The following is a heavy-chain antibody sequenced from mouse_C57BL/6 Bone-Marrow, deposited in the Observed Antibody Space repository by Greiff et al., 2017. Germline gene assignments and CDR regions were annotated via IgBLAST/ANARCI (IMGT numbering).Heavy chain of an antibody. V-gene: IGHV1-82*01. Sequence: VKLQESGPELVKPGASVKISCKASGYAFSSSWMNWVKQRPGKGLEWIGRIYPGDGDTNYNGKFKGKATLTADKSSSTAYMQLSSLTSEDSAVYFCADGSDYWGQGTTLTVSS. CDR1: GYAFSSSW. J-gene: IGHJ2*01. D-gene: IGHD1-1*01. CDR2: IYPGDGDT. CDR3: ADGSDY.